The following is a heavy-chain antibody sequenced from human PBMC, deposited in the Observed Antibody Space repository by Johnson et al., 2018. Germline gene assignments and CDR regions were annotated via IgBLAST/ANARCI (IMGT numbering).Heavy chain of an antibody. CDR1: GGSFSNYA. Sequence: QVQLVQSGAEVKKPGSSVKVSCKASGGSFSNYAISWVRQAPGQGLEWMGGIIPLSGTANYAQKFQGRVTITADESTSTVYMGLSRLRSKDTAVFYCARDAGGKGFISGQVDASIVTGYYYFGMDVWGQGTTVTVSS. V-gene: IGHV1-69*01. D-gene: IGHD5-18*01. J-gene: IGHJ6*02. CDR2: IIPLSGTA. CDR3: ARDAGGKGFISGQVDASIVTGYYYFGMDV.